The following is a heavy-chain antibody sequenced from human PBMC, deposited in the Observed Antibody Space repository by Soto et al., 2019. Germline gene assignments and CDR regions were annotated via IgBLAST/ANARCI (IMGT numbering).Heavy chain of an antibody. CDR3: ARVGGGWVRS. V-gene: IGHV4-31*03. D-gene: IGHD6-19*01. CDR2: IYYSGRT. CDR1: GGSISSGGYY. Sequence: QVQLQESGPGLVKPSQTLSLTCTVSGGSISSGGYYWSWIRQHPGKGLEWIGYIYYSGRTYYNPSLKSRVTMTEDTSKDQFSLKLTCVTAADTAVYDCARVGGGWVRSWGQGTMVMVSS. J-gene: IGHJ4*02.